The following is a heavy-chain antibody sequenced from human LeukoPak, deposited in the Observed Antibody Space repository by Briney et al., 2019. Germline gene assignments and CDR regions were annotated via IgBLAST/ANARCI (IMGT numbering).Heavy chain of an antibody. Sequence: PSETLSLTCTVSDYSISSGYYWGWIRQPPGKGLEWIGSMYHSGNTYYNPSLKSRVTISVDTSKNQFSLKLSSVTAADTAVYYCARDRYYYDSSGYSNWFDPWGQGTLVTVSS. CDR2: MYHSGNT. D-gene: IGHD3-22*01. V-gene: IGHV4-38-2*02. CDR3: ARDRYYYDSSGYSNWFDP. CDR1: DYSISSGYY. J-gene: IGHJ5*02.